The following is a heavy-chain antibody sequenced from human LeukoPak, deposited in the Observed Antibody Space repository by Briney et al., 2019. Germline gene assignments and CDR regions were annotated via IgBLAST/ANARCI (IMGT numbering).Heavy chain of an antibody. J-gene: IGHJ4*02. CDR3: ARGSKAAPFDY. CDR2: IYYSGST. CDR1: GGSISSSSYY. Sequence: SETLSLTCIVSGGSISSSSYYWGWIRQPPGKGLEWIGSIYYSGSTYYNPSLKSRVTISVDTSKNQFSLKLSSVTAADTAVYYCARGSKAAPFDYWGQGTLVTVSS. V-gene: IGHV4-39*01. D-gene: IGHD6-13*01.